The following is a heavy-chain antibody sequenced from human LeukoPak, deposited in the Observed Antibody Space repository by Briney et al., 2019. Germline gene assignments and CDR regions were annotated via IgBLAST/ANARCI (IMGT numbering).Heavy chain of an antibody. CDR2: MKPKSGNT. J-gene: IGHJ6*03. D-gene: IGHD3-22*01. CDR1: GYTFTSYD. V-gene: IGHV1-8*01. Sequence: GASVKVSCKASGYTFTSYDINWVRQATGQGLEWMGWMKPKSGNTGYAQKFQGRVTMTRNTSISTAYMELSSLRSEDTAVYYCASLTYYYDSSGYYSPRYYYMDVWGKGTTVTVSS. CDR3: ASLTYYYDSSGYYSPRYYYMDV.